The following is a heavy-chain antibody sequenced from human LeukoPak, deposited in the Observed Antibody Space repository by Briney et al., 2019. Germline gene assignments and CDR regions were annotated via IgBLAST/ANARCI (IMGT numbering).Heavy chain of an antibody. CDR3: AKDRANWAIDD. V-gene: IGHV3-48*01. Sequence: GGSLRLSCAASGFTFSSYSMNWVRQAPGKGLEWVSYIGGDGVAFYADSVKGRFTTSKDDARKSLYLQMSSLRVEDTALYYCAKDRANWAIDDWGQGTQVTVSS. J-gene: IGHJ4*02. CDR1: GFTFSSYS. D-gene: IGHD2-2*02. CDR2: IGGDGVA.